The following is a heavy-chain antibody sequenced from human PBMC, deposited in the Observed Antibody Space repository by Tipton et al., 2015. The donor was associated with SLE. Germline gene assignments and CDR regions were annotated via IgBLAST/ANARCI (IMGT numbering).Heavy chain of an antibody. CDR1: GFTFSSYG. J-gene: IGHJ4*02. V-gene: IGHV3-33*01. Sequence: SLRLSCAASGFTFSSYGMHWVRQAPGKGLEWVAVIWYDGSNKYYADSVKGRFTISRDNYKNTLYLQMNSLRAEDTAVYYCARDLEDYDFWSGLLPSYWGQGTLVTVSS. CDR3: ARDLEDYDFWSGLLPSY. CDR2: IWYDGSNK. D-gene: IGHD3-3*01.